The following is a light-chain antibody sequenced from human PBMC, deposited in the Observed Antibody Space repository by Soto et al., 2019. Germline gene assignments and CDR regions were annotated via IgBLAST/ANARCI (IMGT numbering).Light chain of an antibody. CDR1: SSDVGAYNY. J-gene: IGLJ3*02. CDR2: EVT. V-gene: IGLV2-8*01. CDR3: SSCASSNTWV. Sequence: QSALNQPPSASGSPGQSVTISCTGTSSDVGAYNYVSWYQQHAGKAPQLVIYEVTKRPSGVPDRFSGSKSANTASLTVSGLQAEDEADYYCSSCASSNTWVFGGGTKLTVL.